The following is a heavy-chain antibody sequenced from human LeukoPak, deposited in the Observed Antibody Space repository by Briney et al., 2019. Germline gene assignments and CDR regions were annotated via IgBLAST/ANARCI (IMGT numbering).Heavy chain of an antibody. J-gene: IGHJ6*03. V-gene: IGHV4-4*09. CDR2: IYTGGGT. CDR1: GGSISSHY. Sequence: SETLSLTCTVSGGSISSHYWSWIRQPPGKRLEWIGYIYTGGGTNYNPSLKSRVTISVDTSQNQFSLKLNSVTAADTAVYYCARRDGYYYYMDVWGKGTTVIVSS. CDR3: ARRDGYYYYMDV.